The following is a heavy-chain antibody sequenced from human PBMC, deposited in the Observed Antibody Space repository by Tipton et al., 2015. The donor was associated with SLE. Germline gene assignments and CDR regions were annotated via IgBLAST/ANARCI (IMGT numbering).Heavy chain of an antibody. V-gene: IGHV4-34*01. Sequence: TLSLTCAVYGGSFSGYYWSWIRQPPGKGLEWIGEINHSGSTNYNPSLKSRVTISVDTSKNQFSLKLSSVTAADTAVYYCARGVIVVVPATKKTYWFDPWGQGTLVPVSS. D-gene: IGHD2-2*01. J-gene: IGHJ5*02. CDR2: INHSGST. CDR3: ARGVIVVVPATKKTYWFDP. CDR1: GGSFSGYY.